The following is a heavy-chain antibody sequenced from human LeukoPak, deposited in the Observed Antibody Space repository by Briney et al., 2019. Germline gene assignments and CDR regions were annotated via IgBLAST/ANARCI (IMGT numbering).Heavy chain of an antibody. J-gene: IGHJ6*02. CDR1: GGSISSYY. CDR2: IYYSGST. V-gene: IGHV4-59*08. Sequence: PSETLSLTCTVSGGSISSYYWSWIRQPPGKGLEWVGYIYYSGSTNYNPSLKSRVTISVDTSKNQFSLKLSSVTAADTAVYYCARHNDYYVVGGMDVWGQGTTVTVSS. D-gene: IGHD3-10*02. CDR3: ARHNDYYVVGGMDV.